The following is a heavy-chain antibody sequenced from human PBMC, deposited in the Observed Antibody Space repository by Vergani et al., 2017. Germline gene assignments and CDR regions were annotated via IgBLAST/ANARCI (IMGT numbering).Heavy chain of an antibody. CDR1: GFSFNTYG. CDR3: ATLPLQTQQQVTS. CDR2: IGYDGRIK. Sequence: QVQLVETGGGVVQPGGSLRLYCATSGFSFNTYGAHWVRQAPGQGLEWVAFIGYDGRIKYNVDSVKGRFTISRDNDQNTLYLQMNSLRVEDTAVYYCATLPLQTQQQVTSWGQGTLVTVSS. D-gene: IGHD6-13*01. V-gene: IGHV3-30*02. J-gene: IGHJ5*02.